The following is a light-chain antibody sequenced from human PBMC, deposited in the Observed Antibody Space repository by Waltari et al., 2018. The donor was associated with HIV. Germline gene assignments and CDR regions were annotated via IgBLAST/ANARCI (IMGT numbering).Light chain of an antibody. Sequence: SYELTQPPSVSVSPGQTARITCSGDALPKQYAYWYQQKPGQAPVLVIYKDTERPSGIPGRFSCSSSGTTVTLTISGVQAEDDADYYCLSADTSVTWVFGGGTKLTVL. J-gene: IGLJ3*02. CDR3: LSADTSVTWV. V-gene: IGLV3-25*03. CDR1: ALPKQY. CDR2: KDT.